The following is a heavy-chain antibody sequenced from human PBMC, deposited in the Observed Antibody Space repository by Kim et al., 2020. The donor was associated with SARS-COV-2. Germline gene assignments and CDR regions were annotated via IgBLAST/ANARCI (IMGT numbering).Heavy chain of an antibody. CDR1: GLTLSSYW. D-gene: IGHD4-17*01. J-gene: IGHJ4*02. Sequence: GGSLRLSCAASGLTLSSYWMHWVREAPGKGLVWVSRISSDGSSTRYADYVKGRVTISRDNAKNTLYLQMNSLRAEDTAVYYCATESDYAYVFDYWGQGTLVTVSS. V-gene: IGHV3-74*01. CDR3: ATESDYAYVFDY. CDR2: ISSDGSST.